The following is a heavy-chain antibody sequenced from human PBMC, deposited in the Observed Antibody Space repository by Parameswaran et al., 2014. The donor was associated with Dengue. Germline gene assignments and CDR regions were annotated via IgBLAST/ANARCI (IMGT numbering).Heavy chain of an antibody. Sequence: WVRQAPGQGLEWMGWISAYNGDTNYQQKFQGRITLTTETSTRTAYMELRSLRSDDTAVYYCARGGDVYNQGAFDIWGQGTMVTVSS. J-gene: IGHJ3*02. CDR2: ISAYNGDT. CDR3: ARGGDVYNQGAFDI. D-gene: IGHD5-24*01. V-gene: IGHV1-18*01.